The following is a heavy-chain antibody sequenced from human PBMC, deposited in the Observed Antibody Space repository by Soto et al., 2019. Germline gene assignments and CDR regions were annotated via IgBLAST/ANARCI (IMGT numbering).Heavy chain of an antibody. J-gene: IGHJ6*02. CDR2: MNPNSGNT. Sequence: QVQLVQSGAEVMKPGASVKVSCKASGSTFTSYDINWVRQANGHGLEWMGWMNPNSGNTDYAQKFQGRVTMTRKTSRSTAYLELSSLRSEDTAVYYCARGGFSGHVWGQGTTVTVSS. CDR3: ARGGFSGHV. D-gene: IGHD6-25*01. CDR1: GSTFTSYD. V-gene: IGHV1-8*01.